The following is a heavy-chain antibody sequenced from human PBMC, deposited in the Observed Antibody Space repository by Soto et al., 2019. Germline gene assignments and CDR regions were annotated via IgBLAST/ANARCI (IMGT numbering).Heavy chain of an antibody. CDR2: IYYSGST. J-gene: IGHJ3*02. CDR1: GGSISSGGYY. Sequence: QVQLQESGPGLVKPSQTLSLNCTVSGGSISSGGYYWSWIRQHPGKGLEWIGYIYYSGSTYYNPSLKSRVTIAVDTSKNQFSLKLSSVTASDTAVYYCARAGYDSSGYYYAFDIWGQGTMVTFSS. D-gene: IGHD3-22*01. V-gene: IGHV4-31*03. CDR3: ARAGYDSSGYYYAFDI.